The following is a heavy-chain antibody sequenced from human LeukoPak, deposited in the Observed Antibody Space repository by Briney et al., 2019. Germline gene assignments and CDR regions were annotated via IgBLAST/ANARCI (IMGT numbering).Heavy chain of an antibody. V-gene: IGHV4-30-2*01. J-gene: IGHJ4*02. D-gene: IGHD3-3*01. CDR2: IYHSGST. CDR1: GGSISSGGYS. Sequence: SQTLSLTCAVSGGSISSGGYSWSWIRQPPRKGLEWIGYIYHSGSTYYNPSLKSRVTISVDRSKNQFSLKLSSVTAADTAVYYCARESITIFGVVTPPDYWGQGTLVTVSS. CDR3: ARESITIFGVVTPPDY.